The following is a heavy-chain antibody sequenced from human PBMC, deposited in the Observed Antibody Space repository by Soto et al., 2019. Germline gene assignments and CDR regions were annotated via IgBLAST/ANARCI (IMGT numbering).Heavy chain of an antibody. CDR2: IIPIFGTA. CDR1: GGTFSSYA. Sequence: VASVKDSCKASGGTFSSYAISWVRQAPGQGLEWMGGIIPIFGTANYAQKFQGRVTITADESTSTAYMELSSLRSEDTAVYYCARDRNIVATIYNYYGMDVWGQGTTVTVSS. CDR3: ARDRNIVATIYNYYGMDV. V-gene: IGHV1-69*13. D-gene: IGHD5-12*01. J-gene: IGHJ6*02.